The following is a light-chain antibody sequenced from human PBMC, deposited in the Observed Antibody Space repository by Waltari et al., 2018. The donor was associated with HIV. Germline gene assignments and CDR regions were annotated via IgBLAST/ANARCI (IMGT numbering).Light chain of an antibody. CDR1: NSNFRAGYD. Sequence: QSVLTQPPSVSGAPGQRVTIPCTGTNSNFRAGYDVPWYQQLPATPPTVLISGSPYRPSAVLDRLSGSKSATSASSTITRVQAAEEADYYCQSYDTGLSGSRVFGGGTKVTVL. V-gene: IGLV1-40*01. CDR2: GSP. J-gene: IGLJ3*02. CDR3: QSYDTGLSGSRV.